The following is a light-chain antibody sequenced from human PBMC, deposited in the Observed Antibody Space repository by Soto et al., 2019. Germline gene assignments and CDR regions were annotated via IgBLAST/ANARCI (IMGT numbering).Light chain of an antibody. V-gene: IGLV2-14*01. Sequence: QSALTQPASVAGSPGQSIAISCTGTSSDVGGYNYVSWYQQHPGKAPKLILYEVSDRPSGVSSRFSGSKSGSTASLTISGLQSEDEVDYYCCSPTTTSTLVFGTGTKLTVL. CDR1: SSDVGGYNY. J-gene: IGLJ1*01. CDR2: EVS. CDR3: CSPTTTSTLV.